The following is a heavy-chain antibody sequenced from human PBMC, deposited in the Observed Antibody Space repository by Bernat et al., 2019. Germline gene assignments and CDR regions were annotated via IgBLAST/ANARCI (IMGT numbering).Heavy chain of an antibody. CDR2: ISYDGSNK. J-gene: IGHJ6*02. CDR3: ARDDPIWFGELSMDV. Sequence: QVQLVESGGGVVQPGRSLRLSCAASGFTFSSYAMHWVRQAPGKGLEWVAVISYDGSNKYYADSVKGRFTISRDNSKNTLYLQMNSLRAEDTAVYYCARDDPIWFGELSMDVWGQGTTVTVSS. CDR1: GFTFSSYA. D-gene: IGHD3-10*01. V-gene: IGHV3-30-3*01.